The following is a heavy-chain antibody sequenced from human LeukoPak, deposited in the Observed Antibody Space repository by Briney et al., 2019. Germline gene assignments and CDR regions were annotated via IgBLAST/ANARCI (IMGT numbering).Heavy chain of an antibody. Sequence: PSETLSLTCAVYGGSFSGYYWSWIRQPPGKGLEWIGEINHSGSTNYNPSLKSRVTMSVDTSKNQFSLRLSSVTAADTAVYYCARYSDSGSYYGVNYWGQGTLVTVSS. CDR2: INHSGST. V-gene: IGHV4-34*10. D-gene: IGHD1-26*01. J-gene: IGHJ4*02. CDR3: ARYSDSGSYYGVNY. CDR1: GGSFSGYY.